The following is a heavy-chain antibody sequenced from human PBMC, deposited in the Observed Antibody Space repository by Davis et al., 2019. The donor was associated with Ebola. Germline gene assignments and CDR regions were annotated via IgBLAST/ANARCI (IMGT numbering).Heavy chain of an antibody. Sequence: GESLKISCETSGFIFRNYVMSWVRQAPGKGLEWVSVIYSGGSTYYADSVKGRFTISRDNAKNSLYLQMNSLRAEDTAVYHCARVNAVTGYSRFDAWGQGTVVTVSS. J-gene: IGHJ5*02. V-gene: IGHV3-66*01. CDR2: IYSGGST. CDR3: ARVNAVTGYSRFDA. CDR1: GFIFRNYV. D-gene: IGHD3-9*01.